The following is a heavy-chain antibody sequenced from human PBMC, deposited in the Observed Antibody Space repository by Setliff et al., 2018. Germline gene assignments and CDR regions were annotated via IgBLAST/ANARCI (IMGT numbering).Heavy chain of an antibody. CDR2: INHSGST. D-gene: IGHD6-19*01. V-gene: IGHV4-34*01. J-gene: IGHJ4*02. Sequence: SETLSLTCAAFGGSFSDYYWTWIRQTPGKGLEWIGEINHSGSTNYNPSLKSRVTISVDTSKNQFSLKLSSVTAADTAVYYCARGRAGHSGHWGQGTLVTVSS. CDR3: ARGRAGHSGH. CDR1: GGSFSDYY.